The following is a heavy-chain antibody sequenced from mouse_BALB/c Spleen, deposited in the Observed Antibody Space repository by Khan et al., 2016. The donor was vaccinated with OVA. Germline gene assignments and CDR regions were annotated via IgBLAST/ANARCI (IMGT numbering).Heavy chain of an antibody. Sequence: EVQLQKSGPELVKPGASVKMSCKASGYTFTSYVMHWVKQKPGLGLEWIGYIYPFNDDTKYNEKFKGKATLTSDKSSSTAYMELSSLTSEDSAVDYCAPVGNYDVSLADWGKGTLVTVSA. J-gene: IGHJ3*01. CDR1: GYTFTSYV. CDR2: IYPFNDDT. CDR3: APVGNYDVSLAD. D-gene: IGHD2-4*01. V-gene: IGHV1S136*01.